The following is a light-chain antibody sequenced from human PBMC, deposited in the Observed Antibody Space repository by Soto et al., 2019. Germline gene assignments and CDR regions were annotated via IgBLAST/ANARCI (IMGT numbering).Light chain of an antibody. CDR2: QVP. CDR1: TRDIAGYNY. Sequence: QSALTQPASVSGSLGQSITISCTGTTRDIAGYNYISWYQQLPGKFPKLLIYQVPIRPSGISNRFSGSKSGNTASLTISGLQAEDDAYYYCTSFSSSTSLYVFGTGTKLTVL. J-gene: IGLJ1*01. V-gene: IGLV2-14*01. CDR3: TSFSSSTSLYV.